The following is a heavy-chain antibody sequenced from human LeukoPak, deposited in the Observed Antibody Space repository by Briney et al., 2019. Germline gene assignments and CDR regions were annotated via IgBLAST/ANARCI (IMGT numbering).Heavy chain of an antibody. CDR1: GYSFTSYW. CDR2: IYPGDSDT. V-gene: IGHV5-51*01. Sequence: HGESLKISCKGSGYSFTSYWIGWVRQVPGKGLEWMGIIYPGDSDTRYSPSFQGQVTISADKSISTAYLQWSSLKASDTAMYYCARPYYYDSSGWYFDHWGQGTLVTVSS. J-gene: IGHJ4*02. D-gene: IGHD3-22*01. CDR3: ARPYYYDSSGWYFDH.